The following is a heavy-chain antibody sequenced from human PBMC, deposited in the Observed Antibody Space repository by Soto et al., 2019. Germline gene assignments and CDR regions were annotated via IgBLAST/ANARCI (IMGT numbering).Heavy chain of an antibody. CDR3: AKDLAVAGTYYYGMDV. D-gene: IGHD6-19*01. CDR1: GFTFDDYA. Sequence: TGGSLRLSCAASGFTFDDYAMHWVRQAPGKGLEWVSGISWNSGSIGYADSVKGRFTISRDNAKNSLYLQMNSLRAEDTALYYCAKDLAVAGTYYYGMDVWGQGTTVTVSS. V-gene: IGHV3-9*01. CDR2: ISWNSGSI. J-gene: IGHJ6*02.